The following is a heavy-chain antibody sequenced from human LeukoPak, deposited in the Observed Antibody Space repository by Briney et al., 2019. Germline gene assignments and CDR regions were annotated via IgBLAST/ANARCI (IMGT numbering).Heavy chain of an antibody. Sequence: GASVKVSCKASGYMFSSYALNWVRQARGQGLEWMGIINPSGGSTSYAQKFQGRVTMTRDTSTSTVYMELSRLRYEDTAVYNCARDLFAGVAGTRWFAPWGQGTLVTVPS. CDR3: ARDLFAGVAGTRWFAP. J-gene: IGHJ5*02. CDR2: INPSGGST. CDR1: GYMFSSYA. D-gene: IGHD6-19*01. V-gene: IGHV1-46*01.